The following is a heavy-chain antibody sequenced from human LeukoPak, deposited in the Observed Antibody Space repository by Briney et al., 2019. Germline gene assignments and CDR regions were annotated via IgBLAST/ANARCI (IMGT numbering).Heavy chain of an antibody. CDR3: ARDWYSSSAT. D-gene: IGHD6-6*01. Sequence: SQTLSLTCTVSGGSISSGSYYWSWIRQPAGKGLEWIGRIYTSGSTNYNPSLKSRVTISVDTSKNRFSLKLSSVTAADTAVYYCARDWYSSSATWGQGILVTVSS. V-gene: IGHV4-61*02. J-gene: IGHJ5*02. CDR1: GGSISSGSYY. CDR2: IYTSGST.